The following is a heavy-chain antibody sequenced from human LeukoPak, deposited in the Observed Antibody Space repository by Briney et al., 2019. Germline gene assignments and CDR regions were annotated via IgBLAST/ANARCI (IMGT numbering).Heavy chain of an antibody. V-gene: IGHV4-59*01. J-gene: IGHJ4*02. D-gene: IGHD6-13*01. Sequence: SETLSLTCTVSGGSNSSYYWSWIRQPPGKGVEWIGYMYYSGSTNSNPSLKSRLTISVDKSKNQFSLKLTSVTAADTAVYFCARGVSSSWSDQSYLDYWGQGILVTISS. CDR3: ARGVSSSWSDQSYLDY. CDR1: GGSNSSYY. CDR2: MYYSGST.